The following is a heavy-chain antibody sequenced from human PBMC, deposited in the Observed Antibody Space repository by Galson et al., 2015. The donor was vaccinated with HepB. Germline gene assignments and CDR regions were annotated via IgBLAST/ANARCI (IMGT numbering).Heavy chain of an antibody. J-gene: IGHJ6*02. Sequence: SLRLSCAASGFTFSSYGMHWVRQAPGKGLEWVAVIWYDGSNKYYADSVKGRFTISRDNSKNTLYLQMNSLRAEDTAVYYCARDVQDIVVVPAPYGMDVWGQGTTVTVSS. V-gene: IGHV3-33*01. CDR3: ARDVQDIVVVPAPYGMDV. CDR1: GFTFSSYG. D-gene: IGHD2-2*01. CDR2: IWYDGSNK.